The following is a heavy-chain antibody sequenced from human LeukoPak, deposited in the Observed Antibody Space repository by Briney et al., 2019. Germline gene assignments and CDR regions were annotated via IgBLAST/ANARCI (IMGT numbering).Heavy chain of an antibody. V-gene: IGHV3-21*01. Sequence: PGGSLRLSCAASGFTFSGYSMNWVRQAPGKGLEWVSSISSSSSYIYYVDSVKGRFTISRDNAKNSVYLQMNSLRAEDTAVYYCARDLRSYSSGWYDYYYNYMDIWGKGTTVTVSS. J-gene: IGHJ6*03. CDR2: ISSSSSYI. CDR1: GFTFSGYS. D-gene: IGHD6-19*01. CDR3: ARDLRSYSSGWYDYYYNYMDI.